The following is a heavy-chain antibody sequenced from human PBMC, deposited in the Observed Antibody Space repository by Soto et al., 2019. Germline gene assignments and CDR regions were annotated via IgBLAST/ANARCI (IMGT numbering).Heavy chain of an antibody. Sequence: ASVKVACKASGYTFSNYGITWVRQAPGQPLGWRGWIRLYSDGTNYAQKFQGRVSMTTDTSTTTAYMDLRSLRSDDTAVYYCARVVPGAEAWFGPWGQGSLVTVSS. CDR1: GYTFSNYG. V-gene: IGHV1-18*01. CDR3: ARVVPGAEAWFGP. CDR2: IRLYSDGT. J-gene: IGHJ5*02.